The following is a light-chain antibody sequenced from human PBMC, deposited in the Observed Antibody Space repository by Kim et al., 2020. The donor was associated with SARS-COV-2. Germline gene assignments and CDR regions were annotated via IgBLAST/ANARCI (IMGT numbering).Light chain of an antibody. CDR1: QDINTF. V-gene: IGKV1-16*02. Sequence: DIQMTQSPSSLSASVGDRVTITCRASQDINTFVAWFSQKPGKAPKSLIYDSSRLQIGVSSKFSGSGSGTDFTLTISDLQPEDFATYYCQHYFTYPQTFGQGTKLEI. CDR2: DSS. J-gene: IGKJ2*01. CDR3: QHYFTYPQT.